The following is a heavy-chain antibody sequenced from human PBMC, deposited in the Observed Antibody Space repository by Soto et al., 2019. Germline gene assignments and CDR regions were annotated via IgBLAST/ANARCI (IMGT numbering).Heavy chain of an antibody. J-gene: IGHJ3*02. D-gene: IGHD3-16*02. CDR1: GFTFSSYA. CDR2: ICGSGGST. V-gene: IGHV3-23*01. Sequence: GGSLRLSCAASGFTFSSYAMSWVRQAPGKGLEWVSAICGSGGSTYYADSVKGRFTISRDNSKNTLYLQMNSLRAEDTAVYYCAKIMITFGGVIVGAFDIWGQGTMVTVSS. CDR3: AKIMITFGGVIVGAFDI.